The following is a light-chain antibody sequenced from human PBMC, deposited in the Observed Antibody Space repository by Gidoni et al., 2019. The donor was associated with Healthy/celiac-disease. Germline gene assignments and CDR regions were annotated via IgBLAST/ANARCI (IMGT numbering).Light chain of an antibody. CDR1: SSDVGGYNY. CDR3: CSYAGSYTPWV. Sequence: QSALTQPRSGSGSPGQSVTISCTGTSSDVGGYNYVSWYQKHPGKAPKLMIYDVRKRPSGVPYRFSGSKSGNTASLTISGLQAEDEADYSCCSYAGSYTPWVFGGGTKLTVL. V-gene: IGLV2-11*01. CDR2: DVR. J-gene: IGLJ3*02.